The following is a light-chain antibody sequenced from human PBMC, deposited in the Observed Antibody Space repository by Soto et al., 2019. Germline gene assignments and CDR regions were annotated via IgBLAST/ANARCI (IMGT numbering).Light chain of an antibody. J-gene: IGKJ5*01. V-gene: IGKV3-20*01. Sequence: EIVLTQSPRTLSLSPGERATLSCKASQSVASGHLAWYQQTPGQAPRLLVSDASSRATGIPDRFSGSASGTDFTLTISRLEPEDSAMYYCQQYGTAPITFGQGTRLEIK. CDR2: DAS. CDR1: QSVASGH. CDR3: QQYGTAPIT.